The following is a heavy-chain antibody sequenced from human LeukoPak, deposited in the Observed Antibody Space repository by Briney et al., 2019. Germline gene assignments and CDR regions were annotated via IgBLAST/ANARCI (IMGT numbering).Heavy chain of an antibody. V-gene: IGHV4-59*12. D-gene: IGHD2-15*01. CDR1: GGSISSYY. J-gene: IGHJ4*02. Sequence: SETLSLTCTVSGGSISSYYWSWIRQPPGKGLEWIGYIYYSGSTNYNPSLKSRVTISVDTSKNQFSLKLSSVTAADTAVYYCARGRGYCSGGSCYGRRVVDYWGQGTLVTVSS. CDR3: ARGRGYCSGGSCYGRRVVDY. CDR2: IYYSGST.